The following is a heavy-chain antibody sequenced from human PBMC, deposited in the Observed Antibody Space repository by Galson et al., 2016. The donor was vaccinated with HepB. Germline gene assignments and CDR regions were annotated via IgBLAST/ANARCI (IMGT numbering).Heavy chain of an antibody. CDR2: IYHDGSKK. Sequence: SLRLSCAASGFTFSTYAMHWVRQAPGKGLEWVAFIYHDGSKKYYADSVKGRFTISRDNSKNTLYLQMNSLRAEDTAAYYCAGDGRVREWLKKFYYDGMDVWAQGTTVTVSS. CDR1: GFTFSTYA. D-gene: IGHD3-3*01. CDR3: AGDGRVREWLKKFYYDGMDV. J-gene: IGHJ6*02. V-gene: IGHV3-30*03.